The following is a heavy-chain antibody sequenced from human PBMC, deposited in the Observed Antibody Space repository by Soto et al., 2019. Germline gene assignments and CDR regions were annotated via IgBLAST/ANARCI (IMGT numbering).Heavy chain of an antibody. V-gene: IGHV3-30*18. D-gene: IGHD5-18*01. CDR2: ISYDGSNK. J-gene: IGHJ6*02. Sequence: VQLVESGGGVVQPGRSLRLSCAASGFTFSSYGMHWVRQAPGKGLEWVAVISYDGSNKYYADSVKGRFTISRDNSKNTLYLQMNSLRAEDTAVYYCAKDAARQNSYHGMDVWGQGTTVTVSS. CDR3: AKDAARQNSYHGMDV. CDR1: GFTFSSYG.